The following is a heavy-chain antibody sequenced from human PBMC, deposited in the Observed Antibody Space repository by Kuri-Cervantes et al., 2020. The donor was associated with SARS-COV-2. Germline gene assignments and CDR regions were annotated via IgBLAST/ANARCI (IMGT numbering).Heavy chain of an antibody. V-gene: IGHV1-2*02. D-gene: IGHD6-13*01. J-gene: IGHJ4*02. CDR3: ARSRGESSTWYYFDY. Sequence: ASVKVSCKASGYTFTGYYMHWVRQAPGQGIEWMGWINPNSGGTNYAQKFQGRDTMTRDTSISTAYMELSRLRSDDTAVYYCARSRGESSTWYYFDYWGQGSLVTVSS. CDR2: INPNSGGT. CDR1: GYTFTGYY.